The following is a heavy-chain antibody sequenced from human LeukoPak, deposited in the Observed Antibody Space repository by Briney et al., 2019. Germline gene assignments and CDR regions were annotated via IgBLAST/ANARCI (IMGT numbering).Heavy chain of an antibody. D-gene: IGHD2-21*02. CDR2: MNPNSGNT. Sequence: ASVKVSCKASGYTFTSYDINWVRQATGQGPEWMGWMNPNSGNTGYAQKFQGRVTMTRNNSISTAYMELSSLRSEDTAVYYCARSPLRYCGGDCYSGYNWFDPWGQGTLVTVSS. CDR1: GYTFTSYD. CDR3: ARSPLRYCGGDCYSGYNWFDP. V-gene: IGHV1-8*02. J-gene: IGHJ5*02.